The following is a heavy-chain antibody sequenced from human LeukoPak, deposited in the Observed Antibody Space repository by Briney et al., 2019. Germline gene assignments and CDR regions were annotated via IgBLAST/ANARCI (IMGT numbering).Heavy chain of an antibody. V-gene: IGHV4-4*07. D-gene: IGHD6-19*01. CDR1: GGSISGYY. CDR3: AREQWLAFDY. CDR2: IYTSWTT. Sequence: SETLSLTCAVSGGSISGYYWSWIRRPAGKGLEWIGRIYTSWTTYYSPSLKSRVTMSVDTSKNQFSLKLSSVTAADTAVYYCAREQWLAFDYWGQGTLVTVSS. J-gene: IGHJ4*02.